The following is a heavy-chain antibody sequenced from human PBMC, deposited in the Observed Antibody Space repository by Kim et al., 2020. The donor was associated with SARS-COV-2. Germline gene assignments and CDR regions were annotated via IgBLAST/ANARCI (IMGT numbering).Heavy chain of an antibody. CDR2: ISSSSSYT. CDR1: GFTFSDYY. Sequence: GGSLRLSCAASGFTFSDYYMSWIRQAPGKGLEWVSYISSSSSYTNYADSVKGRFTISRDNAKNSLYLQMNSLRAEDTAVYYCARGGGPYYYDSSGYPLPVYFDYWGQGTLVTVSS. V-gene: IGHV3-11*06. CDR3: ARGGGPYYYDSSGYPLPVYFDY. D-gene: IGHD3-22*01. J-gene: IGHJ4*02.